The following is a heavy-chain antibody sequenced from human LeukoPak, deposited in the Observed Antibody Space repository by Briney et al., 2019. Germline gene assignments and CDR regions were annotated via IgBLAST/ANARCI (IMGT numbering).Heavy chain of an antibody. J-gene: IGHJ4*02. V-gene: IGHV1-2*06. CDR1: GYTYTGDY. Sequence: ASERVSCKASGYTYTGDYMHWVRQAAGQWLEWMGRINPNSGGTNYAQRFQGRVTMTRDTSISTAYMELSGLRSDDTAVYYCARDRAHSHWDLLGPDYWGQGTLVTVSS. D-gene: IGHD1-26*01. CDR2: INPNSGGT. CDR3: ARDRAHSHWDLLGPDY.